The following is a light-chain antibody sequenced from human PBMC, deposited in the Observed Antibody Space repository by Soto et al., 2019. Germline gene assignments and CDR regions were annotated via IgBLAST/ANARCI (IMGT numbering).Light chain of an antibody. J-gene: IGLJ3*02. CDR3: SSFTTSSTWV. Sequence: QSVLTQPASVSGSPGQSITISCTGTSSDVGLFNYVSWYQQHPDKAPKVMIFEVTNRPSGISSRFSGSKSGNTATLTISGLQAEDEADYFCSSFTTSSTWVFGGGTQLTVL. CDR2: EVT. CDR1: SSDVGLFNY. V-gene: IGLV2-14*01.